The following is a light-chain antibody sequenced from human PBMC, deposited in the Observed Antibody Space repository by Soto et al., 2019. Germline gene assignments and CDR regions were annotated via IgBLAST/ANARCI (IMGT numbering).Light chain of an antibody. J-gene: IGKJ1*01. V-gene: IGKV3-20*01. CDR1: PSVSSSH. Sequence: EIVMTQSPATLSVSPGERASPSCGASPSVSSSHLAWYQQKPGQAPRLLIYGASSRDTGIPDRFSGSGSGTDFTLTISRLEPEDFAMYYCQQYVASPPTFGQGTKVDIK. CDR2: GAS. CDR3: QQYVASPPT.